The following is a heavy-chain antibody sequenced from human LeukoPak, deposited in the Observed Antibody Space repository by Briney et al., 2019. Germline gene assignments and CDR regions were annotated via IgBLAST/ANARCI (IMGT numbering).Heavy chain of an antibody. CDR3: ARDDSIAARPFDY. CDR1: GGSISSSSYY. Sequence: SETLSLTCNVSGGSISSSSYYWGWIRQPPGKGLEWIGSMYYSGSSYYNPSLKSRVTISVDTSKNQFSLKLSSVTAADTAVYYCARDDSIAARPFDYWGQGTLVTVSS. J-gene: IGHJ4*02. CDR2: MYYSGSS. V-gene: IGHV4-39*07. D-gene: IGHD6-6*01.